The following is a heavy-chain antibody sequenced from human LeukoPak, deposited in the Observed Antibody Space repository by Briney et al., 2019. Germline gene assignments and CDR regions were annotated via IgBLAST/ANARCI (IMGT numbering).Heavy chain of an antibody. Sequence: GGSLRLSCAASGFSFRRYAMNWVRQAPGKGLEWVSYISSSGSTIYYADSVKGRFTISRDNAKNSLYLQMNSLRAEDTAVYYCARGAPYYYDSSGYILWGQGTLVTVSS. CDR2: ISSSGSTI. CDR3: ARGAPYYYDSSGYIL. CDR1: GFSFRRYA. V-gene: IGHV3-48*03. D-gene: IGHD3-22*01. J-gene: IGHJ4*02.